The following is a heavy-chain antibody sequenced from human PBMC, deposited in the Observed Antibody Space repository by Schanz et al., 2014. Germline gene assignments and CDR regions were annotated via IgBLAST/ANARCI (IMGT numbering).Heavy chain of an antibody. Sequence: DVQLLESGGGLVQPGGSLRLSCAASGFTFNSYAMTWVRQAPGKGLEWVSVIYSGIGAYYADSVKDRFTVSRDNSKNTLYLQVNSLRAEDTAVYYCAKDPSHGDYDYYFDYWGQGTLVTVSS. J-gene: IGHJ4*02. CDR2: IYSGIGA. D-gene: IGHD3-22*01. CDR1: GFTFNSYA. V-gene: IGHV3-23*03. CDR3: AKDPSHGDYDYYFDY.